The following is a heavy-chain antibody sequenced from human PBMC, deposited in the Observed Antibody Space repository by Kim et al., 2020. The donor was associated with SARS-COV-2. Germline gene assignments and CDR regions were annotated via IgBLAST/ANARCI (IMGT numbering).Heavy chain of an antibody. CDR3: ARSRGATSGAYYYYGMDV. Sequence: SETLSLTCAVYGGSFSGYYWSWIRQPPGKGLVWIGDINHSGSTNYNPSLKSRVTISVDTSKNQFSLKLSSVTAADTAVYYCARSRGATSGAYYYYGMDVWGQGTTVTVSS. CDR1: GGSFSGYY. V-gene: IGHV4-34*01. J-gene: IGHJ6*02. D-gene: IGHD1-26*01. CDR2: INHSGST.